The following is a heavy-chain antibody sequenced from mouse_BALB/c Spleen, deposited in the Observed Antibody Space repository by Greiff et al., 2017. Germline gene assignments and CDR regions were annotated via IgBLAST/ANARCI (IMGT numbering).Heavy chain of an antibody. D-gene: IGHD1-1*02. V-gene: IGHV5-15*02. CDR2: ISNLAYSI. CDR3: ARDGNYAMDY. J-gene: IGHJ4*01. CDR1: GFTFSDYG. Sequence: EVMLVASGGGLVQPGGSRKLSCAASGFTFSDYGMAWVRQAPGKGPEWVAFISNLAYSIYYADTVTGRFTISRENAKNTLYLEMSSLRSEDTAMYYCARDGNYAMDYWGQGTSVTVSS.